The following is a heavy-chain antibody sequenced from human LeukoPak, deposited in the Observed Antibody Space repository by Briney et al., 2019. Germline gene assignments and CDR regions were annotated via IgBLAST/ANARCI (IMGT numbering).Heavy chain of an antibody. J-gene: IGHJ6*03. CDR1: GFTFDDYA. CDR3: AKDGSRVAVAGYYYYYMDV. D-gene: IGHD6-19*01. Sequence: GGSLRLSCAASGFTFDDYAMHWVRQAPGKGLEWVSLISWDGGITYYADSVKGRFTISRDNSKNSLYLQMNSLRAEDTALYYCAKDGSRVAVAGYYYYYMDVWGKGTTVTVSS. V-gene: IGHV3-43D*03. CDR2: ISWDGGIT.